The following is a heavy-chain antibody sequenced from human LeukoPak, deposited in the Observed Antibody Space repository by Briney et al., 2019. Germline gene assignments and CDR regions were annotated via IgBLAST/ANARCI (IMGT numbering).Heavy chain of an antibody. V-gene: IGHV3-53*05. CDR3: AEDEVTRGYYYVDV. CDR2: IYSGGST. D-gene: IGHD4-11*01. Sequence: PGGSLRLSCAASGFTVSNCFTSWVRQAPGKGLEWVSVIYSGGSTFYADSVKGRFTISRDNSKNTLYLQMNSLRTEDTAVYYCAEDEVTRGYYYVDVWGKGTTVTVSS. CDR1: GFTVSNCF. J-gene: IGHJ6*03.